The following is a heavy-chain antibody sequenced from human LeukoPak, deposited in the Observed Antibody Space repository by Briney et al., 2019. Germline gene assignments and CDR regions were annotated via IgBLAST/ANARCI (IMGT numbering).Heavy chain of an antibody. J-gene: IGHJ4*02. CDR2: IFYTGST. Sequence: SETLSLTCSVSSGSISNSNYYWGWIRQPPGKGLEWIGYIFYTGSTNYNPSLKSRVTISVLTSKNRFSLKLSSVTAADTAVYYCARGAYYYGSGRDYFDYWGQGTLVTVSS. D-gene: IGHD3-10*01. V-gene: IGHV4-61*05. CDR3: ARGAYYYGSGRDYFDY. CDR1: SGSISNSNYY.